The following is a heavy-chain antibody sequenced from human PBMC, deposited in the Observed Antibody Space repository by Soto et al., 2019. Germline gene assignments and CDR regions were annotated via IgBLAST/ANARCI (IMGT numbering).Heavy chain of an antibody. CDR3: AKPICSGCSCGYYQH. Sequence: GGSLRLSCAASGFTFSSYAMSWVRQAPGKGLEWVSAISGSGGSTYYADSVKGRFTISRDNSKNTLYLQMNSLRAEDTAVYYCAKPICSGCSCGYYQHCGQVTRVTVSS. J-gene: IGHJ1*01. CDR1: GFTFSSYA. D-gene: IGHD2-15*01. CDR2: ISGSGGST. V-gene: IGHV3-23*01.